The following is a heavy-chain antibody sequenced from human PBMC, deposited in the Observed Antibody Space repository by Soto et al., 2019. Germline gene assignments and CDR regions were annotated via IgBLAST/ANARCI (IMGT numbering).Heavy chain of an antibody. CDR2: FSGPGGCP. CDR1: AITFSTNA. Sequence: APCAITFSTNAMSCVRTAPGRGLEWCSRFSGPGGCPYYAYSVKGRFTISRDDSKNTLYLQMNSLRAEDTAVYYCAREQYTMVRGVIPYWEQGTRVTVSS. J-gene: IGHJ4*02. CDR3: AREQYTMVRGVIPY. D-gene: IGHD3-10*01. V-gene: IGHV3-23*01.